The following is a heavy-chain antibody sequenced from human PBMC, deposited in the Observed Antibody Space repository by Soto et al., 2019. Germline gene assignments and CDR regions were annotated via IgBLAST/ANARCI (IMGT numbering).Heavy chain of an antibody. CDR2: IYYSGSI. CDR3: ARDDCGTSRCSYYYGMDV. J-gene: IGHJ6*02. V-gene: IGHV4-30-4*01. CDR1: GGSISSGDSY. D-gene: IGHD2-21*01. Sequence: SETLSLTWTVSGGSISSGDSYWSWIRQPPGKGLEWIGYIYYSGSIFYNPSLESRVTISADTSKNQFSLKLGSVTAADTAVYYCARDDCGTSRCSYYYGMDVWGQGTTVTVS.